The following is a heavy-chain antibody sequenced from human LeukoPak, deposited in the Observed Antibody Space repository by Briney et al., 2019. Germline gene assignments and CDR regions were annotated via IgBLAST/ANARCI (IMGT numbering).Heavy chain of an antibody. J-gene: IGHJ4*02. CDR3: AQDMSYGGYSGYDY. Sequence: QPGGSLRLSCAASGFTFDDAMHWVRQAPGKGLEWVSGISWNSNSIAYADSVKGRFTISRDNAKNSLYLHMNSLRAEDMALYYCAQDMSYGGYSGYDYWGQGTLVTVSS. CDR1: GFTFDDA. D-gene: IGHD5-12*01. CDR2: ISWNSNSI. V-gene: IGHV3-9*03.